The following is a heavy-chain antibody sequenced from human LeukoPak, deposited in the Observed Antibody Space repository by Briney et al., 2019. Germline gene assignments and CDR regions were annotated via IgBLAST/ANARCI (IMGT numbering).Heavy chain of an antibody. CDR1: GYTFTSYG. V-gene: IGHV1-18*01. J-gene: IGHJ3*02. CDR3: ARDSRLRYFDWFMEDAFDI. Sequence: ASVKVSCKASGYTFTSYGISWVRQAPGQGLEWMGWISAYNGNTNYAQKLQGRVTMTTDTSTSTAYMELRSLRSDDTAVYYCARDSRLRYFDWFMEDAFDIWGQGTMVTVSS. CDR2: ISAYNGNT. D-gene: IGHD3-9*01.